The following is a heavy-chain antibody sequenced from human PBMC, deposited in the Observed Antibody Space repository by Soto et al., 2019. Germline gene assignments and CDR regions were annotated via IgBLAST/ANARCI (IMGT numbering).Heavy chain of an antibody. CDR1: GFAFSTYG. CDR3: AKDYVLEWLRYYYGMDV. D-gene: IGHD3-3*01. CDR2: ISYDGSNK. Sequence: QVQLVESGGGVVQPGRSPRLSCAASGFAFSTYGMHWVRQAPGKGLEWVAVISYDGSNKYYTDSVKGRFTISRDNSKNTLFLQTNSLRAEDTAVYYCAKDYVLEWLRYYYGMDVWGQGTTVTVSS. J-gene: IGHJ6*02. V-gene: IGHV3-30*18.